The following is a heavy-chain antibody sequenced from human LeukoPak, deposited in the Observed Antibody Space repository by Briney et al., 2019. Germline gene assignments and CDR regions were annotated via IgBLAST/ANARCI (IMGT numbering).Heavy chain of an antibody. D-gene: IGHD3-3*02. J-gene: IGHJ6*03. V-gene: IGHV4-39*06. CDR2: IYYSGSA. CDR1: GGSVNSGSYY. Sequence: PSETLSLTCTVSGGSVNSGSYYWCWIRQAPGEGLEWIGNIYYSGSAYYTPSLESRVTMSIDTSKNQFPLKLSSVTAADTALYYCARDNGSGYTKGYEHYYCYLDVWGKGTTVTVSS. CDR3: ARDNGSGYTKGYEHYYCYLDV.